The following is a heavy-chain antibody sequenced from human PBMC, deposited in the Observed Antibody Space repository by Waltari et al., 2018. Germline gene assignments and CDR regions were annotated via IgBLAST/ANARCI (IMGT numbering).Heavy chain of an antibody. V-gene: IGHV3-33*01. D-gene: IGHD4-17*01. CDR2: IWYDGSNK. CDR1: GFTFRRYG. CDR3: ATVTTSI. J-gene: IGHJ4*02. Sequence: QVQLVESGGGVVQPGRSLRLPCEASGFTFRRYGRHWVRQAPGKGLEWVAVIWYDGSNKYYADSVKGRFTISRDNSKNTLYLQMNSLRAEDTAVYYCATVTTSIWGQGTLVTVSS.